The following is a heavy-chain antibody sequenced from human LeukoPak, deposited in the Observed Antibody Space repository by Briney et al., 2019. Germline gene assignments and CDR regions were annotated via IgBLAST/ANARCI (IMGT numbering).Heavy chain of an antibody. CDR2: IDSDDGST. CDR1: GFTFSRDW. Sequence: GGSLRLSCAASGFTFSRDWMHWVRQVPGKGLVWVSRIDSDDGSTSYADSVRGRFTISRDNAKKTLYLQMNSLRVEDTDVYYCLVILTEPTSPSPDGLDIWGQGTMVTVSS. V-gene: IGHV3-74*01. J-gene: IGHJ3*02. CDR3: LVILTEPTSPSPDGLDI. D-gene: IGHD2-15*01.